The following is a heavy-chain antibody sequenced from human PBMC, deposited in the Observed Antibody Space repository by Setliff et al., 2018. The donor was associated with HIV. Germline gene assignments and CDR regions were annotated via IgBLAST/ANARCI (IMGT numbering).Heavy chain of an antibody. CDR1: GGSFSDYY. D-gene: IGHD3-3*01. CDR2: INHRGST. J-gene: IGHJ4*02. CDR3: ARSIVPVASGYYYFEY. V-gene: IGHV4-34*01. Sequence: SETLSLTCAVYGGSFSDYYWTWIRQSPGKGLEWIGEINHRGSTNYNPSLKSRVTVSVDTSKNQFSLRLSSVAAGDTAVYYCARSIVPVASGYYYFEYWGQGTLVTVSS.